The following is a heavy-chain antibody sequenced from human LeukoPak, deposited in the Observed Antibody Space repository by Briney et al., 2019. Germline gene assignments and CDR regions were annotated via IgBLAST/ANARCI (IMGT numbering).Heavy chain of an antibody. CDR3: ASQEAWLDYSKPTGSY. CDR2: INHSGST. D-gene: IGHD4-11*01. CDR1: GGSFSGYY. Sequence: SETLSLTCAVYGGSFSGYYWSWIRQPPGKGLEWIGEINHSGSTNYNPSLKSRVTISVDTSKNQFSLKLSSVTAADTAVYYCASQEAWLDYSKPTGSYWGQGTLVTVSS. J-gene: IGHJ4*02. V-gene: IGHV4-34*01.